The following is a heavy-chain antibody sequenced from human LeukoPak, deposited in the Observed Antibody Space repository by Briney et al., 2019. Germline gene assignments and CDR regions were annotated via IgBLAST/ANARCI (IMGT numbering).Heavy chain of an antibody. CDR3: AGMSRKTYYYYAMDV. V-gene: IGHV5-51*01. CDR2: IYPGDSDT. J-gene: IGHJ6*02. Sequence: GESLKISCQGSGDSLTNYWIAWVRQMPGKSLEWMGIIYPGDSDTRYSPSFEGQVTISADKSISTAYLQWSSLRASDTAMYYCAGMSRKTYYYYAMDVWGQGTTVTVSS. CDR1: GDSLTNYW.